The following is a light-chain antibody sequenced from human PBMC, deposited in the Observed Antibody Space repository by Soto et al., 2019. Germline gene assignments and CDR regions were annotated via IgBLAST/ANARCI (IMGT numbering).Light chain of an antibody. V-gene: IGLV1-40*01. CDR3: QSYDSSRSGFVV. CDR1: SSNIGAGYD. J-gene: IGLJ2*01. CDR2: GNS. Sequence: QSVLTQPPSGSGAPGQRVTISCTGSSSNIGAGYDVHWYQQLPGTAPKLLIYGNSNRPSEVPDRFSGSKSGTSASLAITGLQAEDEADYYCQSYDSSRSGFVVFGGGTKLTVL.